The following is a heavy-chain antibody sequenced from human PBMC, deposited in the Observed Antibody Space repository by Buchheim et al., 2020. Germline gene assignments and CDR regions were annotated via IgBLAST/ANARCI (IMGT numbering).Heavy chain of an antibody. J-gene: IGHJ6*02. CDR2: INHSGST. Sequence: QVQLQQWGAGLLKPSETLSLTCAVYGGSFSGYYWSWIRQPPGKGLEWIGEINHSGSTNYNPSLKSRVTISVEPSKNQFSLKLSSVTAADTAVYYCATRGDSSGGHYYYYGMDVWGQGTT. D-gene: IGHD3-22*01. CDR3: ATRGDSSGGHYYYYGMDV. V-gene: IGHV4-34*01. CDR1: GGSFSGYY.